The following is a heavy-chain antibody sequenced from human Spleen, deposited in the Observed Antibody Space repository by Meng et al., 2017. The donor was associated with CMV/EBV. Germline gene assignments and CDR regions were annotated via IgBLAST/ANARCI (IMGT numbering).Heavy chain of an antibody. V-gene: IGHV3-73*01. CDR3: ARQSDRTHETKKLFGVPTSSRGSYFYRYDLDV. CDR1: GFSFSDSA. CDR2: IRSKSKSYAT. Sequence: GSLRLSCVAFGFSFSDSAINWVRQGSGKGLEWVGRIRSKSKSYATEYAASMKGDFTISRDDSKNTAYLQMNSLKIEDTAVYYCARQSDRTHETKKLFGVPTSSRGSYFYRYDLDVWGQGTTVTVSS. D-gene: IGHD3-3*01. J-gene: IGHJ6*02.